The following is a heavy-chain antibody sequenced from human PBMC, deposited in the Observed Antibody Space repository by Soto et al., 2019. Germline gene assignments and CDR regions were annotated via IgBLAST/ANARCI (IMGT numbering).Heavy chain of an antibody. CDR1: GFTFSSYG. V-gene: IGHV3-30*18. Sequence: QVQLVESGGGVVQPGRSLRLSCAASGFTFSSYGMHWVRQAPGKGLEWVAVISYDGSNKYYADSVKGRFTISRDNSKNTRYRQMNSLRAEDTAVYYCAKDSSVVVTAIGSWYFDLWGRGTLVTVSS. CDR2: ISYDGSNK. J-gene: IGHJ2*01. CDR3: AKDSSVVVTAIGSWYFDL. D-gene: IGHD2-21*02.